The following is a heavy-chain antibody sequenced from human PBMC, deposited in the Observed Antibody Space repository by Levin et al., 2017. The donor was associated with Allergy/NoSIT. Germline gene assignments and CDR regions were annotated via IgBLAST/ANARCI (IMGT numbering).Heavy chain of an antibody. CDR2: ISSSGSTI. CDR1: GFTFSDYY. CDR3: ALVGAAGNWYFDR. Sequence: GGSLRLSCAASGFTFSDYYMSWIRQAPGKGLEWVSYISSSGSTIYYADSVKGRFTISRDNAKNSLYLQMNSLRAEDTAVYYCALVGAAGNWYFDRWGRGTLVTVSS. D-gene: IGHD1-26*01. V-gene: IGHV3-11*01. J-gene: IGHJ2*01.